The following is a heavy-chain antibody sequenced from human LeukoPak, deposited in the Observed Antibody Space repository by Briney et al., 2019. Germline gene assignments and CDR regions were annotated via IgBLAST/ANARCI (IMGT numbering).Heavy chain of an antibody. Sequence: SVKVSCKASGGTFSSYAISWVRQAPGQGLEWMGGIIPIFGTANYAQKFQGRVTITADESTSTAYMELSSLRSEDTAVYYCASSTIFGVVIPTFDYWGQGTLVTVSS. CDR3: ASSTIFGVVIPTFDY. V-gene: IGHV1-69*13. J-gene: IGHJ4*02. CDR1: GGTFSSYA. D-gene: IGHD3-3*01. CDR2: IIPIFGTA.